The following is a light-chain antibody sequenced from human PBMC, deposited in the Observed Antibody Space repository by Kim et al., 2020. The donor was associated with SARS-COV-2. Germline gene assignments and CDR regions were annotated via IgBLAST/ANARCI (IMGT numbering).Light chain of an antibody. J-gene: IGLJ2*01. Sequence: SVAPGKTATISCGGTSIGTKSVHWYQQKPGQAPVLVMYYDADRPSGIPERFSGSNSGSTATLTISRVEAGDEADYYCQVWDSSVVFGGGTQLTVL. CDR2: YDA. CDR1: SIGTKS. CDR3: QVWDSSVV. V-gene: IGLV3-21*04.